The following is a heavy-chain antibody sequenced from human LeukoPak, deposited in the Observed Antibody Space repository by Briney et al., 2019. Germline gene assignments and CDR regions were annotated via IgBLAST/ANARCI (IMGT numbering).Heavy chain of an antibody. CDR3: AKDSFAYNGVYDAFDI. V-gene: IGHV3-33*05. J-gene: IGHJ3*02. Sequence: GGSLRLSCAASGFTFSSNGMHWVRQAPGKGLEWVAVISYDGSNKNYAESVKGRFTVSRDNSKNTLFLQMNSLRAEDTAVYYCAKDSFAYNGVYDAFDIWGQGTMVTVSS. CDR1: GFTFSSNG. D-gene: IGHD3-10*01. CDR2: ISYDGSNK.